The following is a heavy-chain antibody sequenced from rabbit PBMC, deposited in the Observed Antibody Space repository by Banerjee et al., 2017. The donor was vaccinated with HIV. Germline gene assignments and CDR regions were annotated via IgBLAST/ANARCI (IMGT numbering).Heavy chain of an antibody. CDR1: GFDFSSYG. V-gene: IGHV1S47*01. Sequence: QEQLVESGGGLVQPGGSLKLSCKASGFDFSSYGVSWVRQAPGKGLEWIGYIDPVFGSTYYASWVNGRFTISSHNAQNTLYLQLNSLTAADTATYFCARASVGWADYFNLWGPGTLVTVS. D-gene: IGHD4-1*01. CDR2: IDPVFGST. J-gene: IGHJ4*01. CDR3: ARASVGWADYFNL.